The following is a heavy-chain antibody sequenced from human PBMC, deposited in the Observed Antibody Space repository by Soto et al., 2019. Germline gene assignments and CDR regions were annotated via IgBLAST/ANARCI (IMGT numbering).Heavy chain of an antibody. D-gene: IGHD5-12*01. V-gene: IGHV3-23*01. Sequence: GGSLRLSCAASGFTFSSSAMSWVRQAPGKGLEWVSTISGSGGRTYYADSVKGRFTVSRDNAKNTLYLQMNSLRAEDTAVYYCARDMSRDGYNTGFDYWGQGTLVTVSS. CDR1: GFTFSSSA. CDR3: ARDMSRDGYNTGFDY. CDR2: ISGSGGRT. J-gene: IGHJ4*02.